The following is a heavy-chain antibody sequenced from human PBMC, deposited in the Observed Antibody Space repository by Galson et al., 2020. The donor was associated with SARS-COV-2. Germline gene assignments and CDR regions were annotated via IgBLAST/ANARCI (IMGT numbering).Heavy chain of an antibody. CDR2: ISYDGSNK. CDR3: ARGGKHLGRYTVTTVYYFDY. D-gene: IGHD4-17*01. J-gene: IGHJ4*02. CDR1: GFTFRSYA. V-gene: IGHV3-30*04. Sequence: GRSMRLSCAASGFTFRSYAMHWVRQAPGKGLEWVAVISYDGSNKYYADSVKGRFTISRDNSKNTLYLQMNSLRAEDTAVYYCARGGKHLGRYTVTTVYYFDYWGQGTLVTVSS.